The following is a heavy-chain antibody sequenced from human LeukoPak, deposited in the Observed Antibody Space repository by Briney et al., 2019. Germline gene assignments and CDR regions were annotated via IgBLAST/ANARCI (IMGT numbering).Heavy chain of an antibody. J-gene: IGHJ4*02. D-gene: IGHD6-6*01. CDR2: IYYSGST. Sequence: SGTLSLTCTVSGGSISSSSYYWGWIRQPPGKGLEWIGSIYYSGSTYYNPSLKSRVTISVDTSKNQFSLKLSSVTAADTAVYYCARDAEYSSSRPPFDYWGQGTLVTVSS. CDR3: ARDAEYSSSRPPFDY. V-gene: IGHV4-39*07. CDR1: GGSISSSSYY.